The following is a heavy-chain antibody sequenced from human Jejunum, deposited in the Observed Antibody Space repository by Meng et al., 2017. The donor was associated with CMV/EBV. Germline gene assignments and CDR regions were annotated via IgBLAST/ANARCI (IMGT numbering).Heavy chain of an antibody. CDR2: ISSSTTYL. Sequence: CEVSGLTFGSYSFTWVRQAPGKGLEWVASISSSTTYLYYADSVRGRFTISRDNARDSLFLSMNSLRAEDTAIYYCARELELLNYFDFWGQGTPVTVSS. V-gene: IGHV3-21*01. CDR3: ARELELLNYFDF. CDR1: GLTFGSYS. D-gene: IGHD1-7*01. J-gene: IGHJ4*02.